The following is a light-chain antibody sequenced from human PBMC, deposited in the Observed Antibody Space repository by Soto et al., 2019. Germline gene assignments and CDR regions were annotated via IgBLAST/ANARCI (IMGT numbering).Light chain of an antibody. CDR2: DAS. CDR3: QHFGNSLFT. J-gene: IGKJ3*01. CDR1: QSVSSY. Sequence: EIVLTQSPATLSLSPGERATLSCRASQSVSSYLAWYQQKPGQAPRLLIYDASSRATGIPDRFSGSGSGTDFTLTISRVEPEDFAVYYCQHFGNSLFTFGQGTKVDIK. V-gene: IGKV3-11*01.